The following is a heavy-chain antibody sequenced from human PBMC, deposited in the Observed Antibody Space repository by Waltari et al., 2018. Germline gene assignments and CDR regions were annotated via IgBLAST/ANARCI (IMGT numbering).Heavy chain of an antibody. CDR3: ARGYAHCNDEGCFSNWLDP. Sequence: QVHLVQSGAEVKKPGSSVKVSCTASGYTFNNYAITWVRQAPGQGLEWMGGSIQMLGKEKYAQKFQGRLTSAADESTRTAYMELRSLTSEDTATYYCARGYAHCNDEGCFSNWLDPWGQGTLVTVSS. CDR1: GYTFNNYA. D-gene: IGHD2-21*01. CDR2: SIQMLGKE. V-gene: IGHV1-69*13. J-gene: IGHJ5*02.